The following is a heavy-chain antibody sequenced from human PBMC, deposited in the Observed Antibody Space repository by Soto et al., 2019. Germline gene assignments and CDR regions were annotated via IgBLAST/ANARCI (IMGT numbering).Heavy chain of an antibody. V-gene: IGHV1-69*13. D-gene: IGHD6-19*01. CDR3: ARGIAVTVDPDD. CDR1: GGTFSTYA. CDR2: IIPIFGTA. J-gene: IGHJ4*02. Sequence: GASVKVSCKAPGGTFSTYAISWVRQAPGQGLEWMGGIIPIFGTANYAQKFQDRVTITADESTSTAYMDLSSLRSEDTAVYYCARGIAVTVDPDDWGQGTLVTVSS.